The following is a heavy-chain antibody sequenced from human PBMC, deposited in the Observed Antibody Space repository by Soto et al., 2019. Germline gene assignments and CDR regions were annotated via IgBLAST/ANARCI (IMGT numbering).Heavy chain of an antibody. CDR3: AXXXXXXXXXXSXXXDI. V-gene: IGHV4-61*08. J-gene: IGHJ3*02. Sequence: PXETLSLTCSVSGGSVSRGDYYWSWIRQPPGKGLEYIGYIYSSGNTNYNPSLKSRVTISIDTSQNQFSLKLSSVTAADTAVYXXAXXXXXXXXXXSXXXDIXXQGXM. CDR2: IYSSGNT. CDR1: GGSVSRGDYY.